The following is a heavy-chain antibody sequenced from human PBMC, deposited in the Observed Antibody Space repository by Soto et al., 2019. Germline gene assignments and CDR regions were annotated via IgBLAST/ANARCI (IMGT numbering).Heavy chain of an antibody. J-gene: IGHJ4*02. CDR3: AGACSSNSCYDVFDY. CDR2: IYTSGST. D-gene: IGHD2-2*01. CDR1: GGSISSYY. V-gene: IGHV4-4*07. Sequence: QVQLQESGPGLLKPSETLSLTCTVSGGSISSYYWSWIRQPAGKGLEWIGRIYTSGSTNYNPSLKSRVTMSVDTSKNQFSLKLSSVTAADTAVYYCAGACSSNSCYDVFDYWGQGTLVTVSS.